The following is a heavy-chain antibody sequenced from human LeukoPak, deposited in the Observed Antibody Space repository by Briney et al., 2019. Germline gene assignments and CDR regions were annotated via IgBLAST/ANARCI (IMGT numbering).Heavy chain of an antibody. V-gene: IGHV4-39*01. CDR3: ARYVSSAYGIDV. CDR1: GGSISSSSSY. D-gene: IGHD3-22*01. CDR2: IYYSGST. J-gene: IGHJ2*01. Sequence: RASEILSLTCTVSGGSISSSSSYWVWIRQPPGMGLEWIGSIYYSGSTYSNPSLKSRVTISVDTSKNQFSLKVSSVAAADTAVYYCARYVSSAYGIDVWGRGTLVTVSS.